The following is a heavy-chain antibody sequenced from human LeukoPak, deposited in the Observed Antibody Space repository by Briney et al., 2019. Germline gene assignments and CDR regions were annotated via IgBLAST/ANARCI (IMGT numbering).Heavy chain of an antibody. CDR3: ASLGSGSSRIIDFDY. D-gene: IGHD3-10*01. CDR2: IDPSGGGT. CDR1: GYTFTTYY. V-gene: IGHV1-46*01. Sequence: VASVKVSCEASGYTFTTYYMHWVRQAPGQGLEWMGIIDPSGGGTNYAQKFQGRVTMTRDTSTSTVYMELSSLRSEDTAVYYCASLGSGSSRIIDFDYWGQGTLVTVSS. J-gene: IGHJ4*02.